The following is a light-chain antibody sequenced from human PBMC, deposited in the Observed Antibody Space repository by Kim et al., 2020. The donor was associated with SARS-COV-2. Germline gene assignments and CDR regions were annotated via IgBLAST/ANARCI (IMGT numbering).Light chain of an antibody. Sequence: ASVGDRVTLTCRASQGIRNSLAWFQQKPGKVPKRLIYSASTLQSGVPSRFSGSGSGTDFTLTISSLQPEDFATYYCLQCNTYPLTFGGGTKVDIK. CDR1: QGIRNS. V-gene: IGKV1-17*03. CDR2: SAS. CDR3: LQCNTYPLT. J-gene: IGKJ4*01.